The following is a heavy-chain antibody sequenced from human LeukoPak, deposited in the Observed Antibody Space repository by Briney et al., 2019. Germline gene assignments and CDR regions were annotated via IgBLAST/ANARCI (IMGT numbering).Heavy chain of an antibody. D-gene: IGHD6-13*01. Sequence: YWSWIRQPAGKGLEWMGIIYPGDSDTRYSPSFQGQVTISADKSISTAYLQWSSLKASDTAMYYCARHSSSWYVSYWGQGTLVTVSS. CDR1: YW. J-gene: IGHJ4*02. CDR3: ARHSSSWYVSY. CDR2: IYPGDSDT. V-gene: IGHV5-51*01.